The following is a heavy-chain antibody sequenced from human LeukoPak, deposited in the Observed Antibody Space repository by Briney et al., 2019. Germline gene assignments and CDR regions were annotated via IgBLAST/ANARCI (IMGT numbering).Heavy chain of an antibody. CDR2: IYYSGST. CDR3: ARRTLGLLAP. J-gene: IGHJ5*02. CDR1: GGSISSYY. D-gene: IGHD3/OR15-3a*01. V-gene: IGHV4-59*08. Sequence: SETLSLTCTVSGGSISSYYWSWLRQPPGKGLEWIGYIYYSGSTNYNPSLKSRVTISVDTSKNQFSLKLSSVTAADTAVYYCARRTLGLLAPWGQGTLVTVSS.